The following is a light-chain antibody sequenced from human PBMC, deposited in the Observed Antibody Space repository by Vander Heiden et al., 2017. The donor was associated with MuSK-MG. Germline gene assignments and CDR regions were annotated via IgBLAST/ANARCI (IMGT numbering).Light chain of an antibody. J-gene: IGKJ5*01. V-gene: IGKV1-33*01. CDR1: QDISNY. Sequence: DIQMTQSPSSLSASVGDRVTITCQASQDISNYLNWYQQKPGKAPKLLIYDASNLETGVPSRFSGSGSGTDFTFTISSLQPEDIATYYCQQYDNLPITFGPGTLMEIK. CDR2: DAS. CDR3: QQYDNLPIT.